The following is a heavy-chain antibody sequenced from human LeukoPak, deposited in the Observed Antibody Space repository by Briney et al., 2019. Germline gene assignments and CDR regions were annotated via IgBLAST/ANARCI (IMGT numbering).Heavy chain of an antibody. CDR3: AGYDFWSGPTAFDI. V-gene: IGHV4-4*07. J-gene: IGHJ3*02. D-gene: IGHD3-3*01. Sequence: SETLSLTCTVSGGSISSYYWSWIRQPAGKGLEWIGRIYTSGSTNYNPSLKSRVTMSVDTSKNQFSLKLSSVTAADTAVYYCAGYDFWSGPTAFDIWGQGTMVTVSS. CDR2: IYTSGST. CDR1: GGSISSYY.